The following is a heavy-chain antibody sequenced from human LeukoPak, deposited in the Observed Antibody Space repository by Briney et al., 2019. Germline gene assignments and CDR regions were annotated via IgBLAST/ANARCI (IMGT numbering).Heavy chain of an antibody. Sequence: PGGSLRLSCAASGFTFSSYSMNWVRQAPGKGLEWVSSISSSSSYIYYADSVKGRFTISRDNAKNSLYLQMNSLRAEDTAVYYCARDLSYYDSSGFFDPWGQGTLVTVSS. V-gene: IGHV3-21*01. CDR1: GFTFSSYS. J-gene: IGHJ5*02. CDR2: ISSSSSYI. CDR3: ARDLSYYDSSGFFDP. D-gene: IGHD3-22*01.